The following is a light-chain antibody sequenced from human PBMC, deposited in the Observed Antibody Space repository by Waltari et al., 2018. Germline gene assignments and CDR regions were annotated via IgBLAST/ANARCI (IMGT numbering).Light chain of an antibody. CDR1: SSNIGNYF. J-gene: IGLJ2*01. V-gene: IGLV1-51*01. Sequence: QSVLTQPPSVSAAPGQKVTISCSGGSSNIGNYFVSWYHQLPGATPKLLIDDNNKGRSGIPDRFSGAKSGTSVNLDITGSQIGDEAEYYCATWDNSLAAVVFGGGTKLTVL. CDR3: ATWDNSLAAVV. CDR2: DNN.